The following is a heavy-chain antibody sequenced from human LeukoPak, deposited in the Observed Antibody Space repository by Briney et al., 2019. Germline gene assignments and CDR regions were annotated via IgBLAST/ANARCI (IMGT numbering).Heavy chain of an antibody. D-gene: IGHD6-19*01. J-gene: IGHJ6*03. Sequence: PGGSLRLSCAASGFTFSDYYMSWIRQAPGKGLEWVSYISSSGSTIFYPDSVKGRFTISRDNARNSLYLQMNSLRAEDTAVYYCARVKAGSGFVYYCYYMDVWGKGTTVTVSS. CDR1: GFTFSDYY. CDR2: ISSSGSTI. V-gene: IGHV3-11*04. CDR3: ARVKAGSGFVYYCYYMDV.